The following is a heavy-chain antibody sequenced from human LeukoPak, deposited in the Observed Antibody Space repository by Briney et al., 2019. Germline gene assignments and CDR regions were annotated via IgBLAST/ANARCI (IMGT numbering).Heavy chain of an antibody. V-gene: IGHV3-66*01. CDR1: GFTFSSYA. CDR3: ARARPSSRVSDDAFDI. CDR2: IYSGGST. Sequence: PGGSLRLSCAASGFTFSSYAMHWVRQAPGKGLEWVSVIYSGGSTYYADSVKGRFTISRDNSKNTLYLQMNSLRAEDTAVYYCARARPSSRVSDDAFDIWGQGTMVTVSS. D-gene: IGHD6-6*01. J-gene: IGHJ3*02.